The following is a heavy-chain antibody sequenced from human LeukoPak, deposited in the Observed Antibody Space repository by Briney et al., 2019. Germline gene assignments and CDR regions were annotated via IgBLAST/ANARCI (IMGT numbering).Heavy chain of an antibody. V-gene: IGHV4-59*08. Sequence: SETLSLTCTVSGGSISTYYWNWIRQPPGKGLEWIGLTYSSGTTNYNPSFKSRVTISLDTSKNQFSLKLTSVTAADTAVYYCARQFDPWGQGTLVTVSS. J-gene: IGHJ5*02. CDR1: GGSISTYY. CDR3: ARQFDP. CDR2: TYSSGTT.